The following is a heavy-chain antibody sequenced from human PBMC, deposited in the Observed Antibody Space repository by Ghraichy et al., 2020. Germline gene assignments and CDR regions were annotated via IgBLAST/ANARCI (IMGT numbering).Heavy chain of an antibody. V-gene: IGHV3-23*01. CDR1: GFTFKNYA. CDR2: IRRGET. Sequence: GGSLRLSCTASGFTFKNYAMSWVRQAPGKGLEWVSGIRRGETYFADSVKGRFAISRDDSKNTLYLQMNSLRTEDSAVYYCAKAYCDGGCSSPPSDHWGQGTLVIVSS. CDR3: AKAYCDGGCSSPPSDH. J-gene: IGHJ4*02. D-gene: IGHD2-21*02.